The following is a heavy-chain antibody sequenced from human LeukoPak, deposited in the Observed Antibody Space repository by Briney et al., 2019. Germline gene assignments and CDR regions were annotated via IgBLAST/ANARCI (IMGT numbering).Heavy chain of an antibody. Sequence: SETLSLTCTVSGGSVSSYYWSWIRQPAGKGLGWIGRIYTSGSTNYNPSLKSRVTMSVDTSKNQFSLKLSSVTAADTAVYYCARGLIAVAGTGFDYWGQGTLVTVSS. D-gene: IGHD6-19*01. CDR1: GGSVSSYY. CDR2: IYTSGST. V-gene: IGHV4-4*07. J-gene: IGHJ4*02. CDR3: ARGLIAVAGTGFDY.